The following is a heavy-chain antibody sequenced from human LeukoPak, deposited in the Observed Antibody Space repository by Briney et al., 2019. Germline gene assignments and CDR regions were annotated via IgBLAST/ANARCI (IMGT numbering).Heavy chain of an antibody. V-gene: IGHV3-66*01. D-gene: IGHD1-26*01. CDR2: IYSGGST. Sequence: PGGSLTLSCAASGFTVSSNYMSWVRQAPGRGLEWVSVIYSGGSTYYADSVKGRFTISREHSKNTLYLQMNSLRAEDTAVYYCARISGRYNAFDIWGQGTMVTVSS. CDR3: ARISGRYNAFDI. J-gene: IGHJ3*02. CDR1: GFTVSSNY.